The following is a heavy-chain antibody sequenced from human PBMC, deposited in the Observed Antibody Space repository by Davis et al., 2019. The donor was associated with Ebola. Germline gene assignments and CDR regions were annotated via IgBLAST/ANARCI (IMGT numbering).Heavy chain of an antibody. CDR2: VYHSASS. V-gene: IGHV4-30-2*01. CDR1: GVSISSDNYS. D-gene: IGHD2-15*01. Sequence: SETLSLTCAVSGVSISSDNYSWNWIRQPPGKGLEWIGYVYHSASSYYNPSLKSRVTISLDRSKNQFSLKLNSVTAADTAVYYCASSLIAAIGSRFDSWGQGTLVTVSS. J-gene: IGHJ4*02. CDR3: ASSLIAAIGSRFDS.